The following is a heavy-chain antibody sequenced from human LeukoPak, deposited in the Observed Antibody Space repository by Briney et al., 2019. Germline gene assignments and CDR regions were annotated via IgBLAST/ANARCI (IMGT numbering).Heavy chain of an antibody. J-gene: IGHJ4*02. V-gene: IGHV4-39*01. CDR1: GGSISSSSYC. Sequence: SETLSLTCTVSGGSISSSSYCWGWIRQPPGKGLEWIGSIYYSGSTYYNPSLKSRVTISVDTSKNQFSLKLSSVTAADTAVYYCAGGSSSWYVENYWGQGTLVTVSS. D-gene: IGHD6-13*01. CDR2: IYYSGST. CDR3: AGGSSSWYVENY.